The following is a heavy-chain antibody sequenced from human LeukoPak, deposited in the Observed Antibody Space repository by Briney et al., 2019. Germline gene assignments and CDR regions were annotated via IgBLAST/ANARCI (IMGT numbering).Heavy chain of an antibody. CDR1: GYTFTSYG. V-gene: IGHV1-18*01. CDR3: ARAVSGPGRVTPPDWYFDL. CDR2: ISAYNGNT. J-gene: IGHJ2*01. Sequence: ASVKVSCKASGYTFTSYGISWVRQAPGQGLEWMGWISAYNGNTNYAQKLQGRVTMTTDTSTSTAYMELRSLRSDDTAVYYCARAVSGPGRVTPPDWYFDLWGRGTLVTVSS. D-gene: IGHD4-23*01.